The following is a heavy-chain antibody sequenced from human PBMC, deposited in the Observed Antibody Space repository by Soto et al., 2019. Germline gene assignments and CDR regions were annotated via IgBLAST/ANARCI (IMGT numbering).Heavy chain of an antibody. J-gene: IGHJ4*02. CDR2: IRQDGSQK. Sequence: PGGSLRLSCAASGFTFSTYWMSWVRQAPGKGLEWVANIRQDGSQKYYVDSVKGRFTISRDNAKNSLYLQMNSLRADDTAVYYCARGGYCSSTSCSLFDCWGQGTLVTVSS. CDR1: GFTFSTYW. D-gene: IGHD2-2*03. CDR3: ARGGYCSSTSCSLFDC. V-gene: IGHV3-7*01.